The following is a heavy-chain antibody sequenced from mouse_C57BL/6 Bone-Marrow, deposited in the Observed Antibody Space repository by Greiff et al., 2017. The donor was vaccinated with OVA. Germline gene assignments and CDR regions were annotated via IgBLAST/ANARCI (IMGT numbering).Heavy chain of an antibody. J-gene: IGHJ4*01. CDR3: ARSLIVKRFYYYAMDY. CDR2: IYPRSGNT. D-gene: IGHD1-1*01. Sequence: VQLQQSGAELARPGASVKLSCKASGYTFTSYGISWVKQRTGQGLEWIGEIYPRSGNTYYNEKFKGKATLTADKSSSTAYMELRSLTSEDSAVYFCARSLIVKRFYYYAMDYWGQGTSVTVSS. V-gene: IGHV1-81*01. CDR1: GYTFTSYG.